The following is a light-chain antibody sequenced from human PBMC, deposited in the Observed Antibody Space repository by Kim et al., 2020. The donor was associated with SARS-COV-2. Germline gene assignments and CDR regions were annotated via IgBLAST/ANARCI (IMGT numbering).Light chain of an antibody. CDR2: QDS. Sequence: SYELTQPPSVSVSPGQTASITCSGDKLGDKYACWYQQKPGRSPVLVIYQDSKRPSGIPERFSGSNSGNTATLTISGTQAMDEADYYCQAWDSSTDVVFGGGTKLTVL. CDR1: KLGDKY. CDR3: QAWDSSTDVV. V-gene: IGLV3-1*01. J-gene: IGLJ2*01.